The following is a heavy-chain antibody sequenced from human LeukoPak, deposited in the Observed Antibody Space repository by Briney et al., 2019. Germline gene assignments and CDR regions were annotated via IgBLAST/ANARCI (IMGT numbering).Heavy chain of an antibody. CDR3: GKDPNGDYVGAFDF. CDR1: GFTFSSYW. J-gene: IGHJ3*01. CDR2: INSDGSST. V-gene: IGHV3-74*01. Sequence: GGSLRLSCAASGFTFSSYWMHWVRQAPGKGLVWVSRINSDGSSTGYADSVKGRFTISRDNAKSTLYLQMNSLRAEDTALYFCGKDPNGDYVGAFDFWGPGTMVTVSS. D-gene: IGHD4-17*01.